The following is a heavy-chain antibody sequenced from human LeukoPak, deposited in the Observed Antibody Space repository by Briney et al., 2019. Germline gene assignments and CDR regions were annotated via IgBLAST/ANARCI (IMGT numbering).Heavy chain of an antibody. V-gene: IGHV1-2*02. J-gene: IGHJ4*02. CDR1: GYTSTGYY. CDR3: ARDRGGYDFVVDY. D-gene: IGHD5-12*01. CDR2: INPNSGGT. Sequence: ASVKVSCKASGYTSTGYYMHWVRQAPGQGLEWMGWINPNSGGTNYAQKFQGRVTMTRDTSISTAYMELSRLRSDDTAVYYCARDRGGYDFVVDYWGQGTLVTVSS.